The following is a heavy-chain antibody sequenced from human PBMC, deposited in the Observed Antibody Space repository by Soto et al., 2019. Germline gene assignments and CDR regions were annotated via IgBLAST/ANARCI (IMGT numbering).Heavy chain of an antibody. CDR2: ISSSGSTI. D-gene: IGHD3-3*01. J-gene: IGHJ4*02. Sequence: PGGSLRLSCAASGFTFSDYYMSWIRQAPGKGLEWVSYISSSGSTIYYADSVKGRFTISRDNAKNSLYLQMNSLRAEDTAVYYSARVKTYYVFWSGCPDYWGQGTLVTVSS. V-gene: IGHV3-11*01. CDR3: ARVKTYYVFWSGCPDY. CDR1: GFTFSDYY.